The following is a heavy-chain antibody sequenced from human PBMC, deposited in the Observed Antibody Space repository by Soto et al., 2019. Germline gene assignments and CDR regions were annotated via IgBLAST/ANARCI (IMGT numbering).Heavy chain of an antibody. J-gene: IGHJ6*02. CDR2: ISRRGRNI. Sequence: QVQLVESGGGLVKPGGSRRLSCAASGFTFSDYYMSWIRQAPGKGLEWVSYISRRGRNIYYADSVQGRFTISRDNAKNSLYLQMNSLRAEDTAVYYCARDGGIQLGTTYYYDGMDVWGQGTTVTVSS. CDR1: GFTFSDYY. D-gene: IGHD5-18*01. CDR3: ARDGGIQLGTTYYYDGMDV. V-gene: IGHV3-11*01.